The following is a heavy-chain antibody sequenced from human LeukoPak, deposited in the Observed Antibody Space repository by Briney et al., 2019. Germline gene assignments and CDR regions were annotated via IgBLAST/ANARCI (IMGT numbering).Heavy chain of an antibody. J-gene: IGHJ3*01. V-gene: IGHV3-21*01. CDR1: GFTFSSYS. D-gene: IGHD2-2*01. CDR2: IGSSSSYI. CDR3: ARDRGQIVVVPAAHRPIF. Sequence: GGSLRLSCAASGFTFSSYSMNWVRQAPGKGLEWVSSIGSSSSYIYYADSVKGRFTISRDNAKNSLYLQMSSLRAEDTAVYYCARDRGQIVVVPAAHRPIFWGQGTMVTVSS.